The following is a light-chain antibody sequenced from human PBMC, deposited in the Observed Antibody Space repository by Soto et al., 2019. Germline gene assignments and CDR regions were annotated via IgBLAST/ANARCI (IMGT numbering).Light chain of an antibody. Sequence: QPVLTQPPSASASLGASVTLTCTLSSGYSNYKVDWYQQRPGKGPRFVMRVGTGGIVGSKGDGIPDRFSVLGSGLDRYLTIKNIQEEDGSDYHCGADHGSGSNFVYVFGTGTKITVL. CDR2: VGTGGIVG. CDR3: GADHGSGSNFVYV. J-gene: IGLJ1*01. CDR1: SGYSNYK. V-gene: IGLV9-49*01.